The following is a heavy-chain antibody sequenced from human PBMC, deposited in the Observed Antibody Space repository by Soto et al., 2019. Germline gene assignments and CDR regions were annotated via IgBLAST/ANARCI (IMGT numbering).Heavy chain of an antibody. CDR1: GYTFTSYG. J-gene: IGHJ4*02. V-gene: IGHV1-18*01. CDR2: ITAYNGNT. Sequence: ASVKVSCKASGYTFTSYGITWVLQAPGQGLEWMGWITAYNGNTNYAQKVQDRVTMTTDTSTSTAYMELRSLRSDDTAVYYCAMSPINYVSGSYYINYWGQGSLVTVTS. D-gene: IGHD3-10*01. CDR3: AMSPINYVSGSYYINY.